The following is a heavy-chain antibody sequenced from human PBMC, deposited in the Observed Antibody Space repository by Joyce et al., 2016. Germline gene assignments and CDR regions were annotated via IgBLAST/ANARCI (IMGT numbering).Heavy chain of an antibody. J-gene: IGHJ6*02. CDR1: GFTFSTSS. CDR2: INSESTYR. V-gene: IGHV3-21*02. D-gene: IGHD3-22*01. Sequence: EVQLVESGGGLVKPGGSLRFSCAASGFTFSTSSMSWCRRAPEKGLEWGAAINSESTYRIYADSVKGRFTVSRDNAKNSLYLQMNSLRAEDTAVFFCARGGIVYDYSMDLWGQGTTVTVSS. CDR3: ARGGIVYDYSMDL.